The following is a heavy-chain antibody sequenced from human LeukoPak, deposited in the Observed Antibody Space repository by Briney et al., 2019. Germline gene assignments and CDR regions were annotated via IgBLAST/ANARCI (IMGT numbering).Heavy chain of an antibody. Sequence: SGTLSLTCTVSGGSISSSSYYWGWIRQPPGKGLEWIGSIYYSGSTYYNPSLKSRVTISVDTSKNQFSLKLSSVTAADTAVYYCARLDYYYYYMDVWGKGTTVTVSS. CDR2: IYYSGST. CDR1: GGSISSSSYY. J-gene: IGHJ6*03. CDR3: ARLDYYYYYMDV. V-gene: IGHV4-39*01.